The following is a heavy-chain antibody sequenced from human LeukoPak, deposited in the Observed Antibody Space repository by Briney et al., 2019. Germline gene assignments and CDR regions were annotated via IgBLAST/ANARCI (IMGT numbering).Heavy chain of an antibody. Sequence: SETLSLTCTVSGGSISSGGYYWSWIRQPPGKGLEWIGYIYHSGSTYYNPSLKSRVTISVDTSKNQFSLKLSSVTAADTAVYYCARGSGSYDPLSPFDYWGQGTLVTVSS. CDR1: GGSISSGGYY. CDR3: ARGSGSYDPLSPFDY. D-gene: IGHD1-26*01. V-gene: IGHV4-30-2*01. CDR2: IYHSGST. J-gene: IGHJ4*02.